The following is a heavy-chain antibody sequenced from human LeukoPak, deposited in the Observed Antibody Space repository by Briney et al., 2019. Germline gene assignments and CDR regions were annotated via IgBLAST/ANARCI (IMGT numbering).Heavy chain of an antibody. J-gene: IGHJ4*02. V-gene: IGHV1-2*02. Sequence: ASVKVSCKASGYTFTGYYMHWVRQAPGQGLEWMGLINPNSGGTNYAQKFQGRVTMTRDTSISTAYMELSRLRSDDTAVYYCARDFDIVVVPAAPHFDYWGQGTLVTVSS. CDR2: INPNSGGT. CDR1: GYTFTGYY. CDR3: ARDFDIVVVPAAPHFDY. D-gene: IGHD2-2*01.